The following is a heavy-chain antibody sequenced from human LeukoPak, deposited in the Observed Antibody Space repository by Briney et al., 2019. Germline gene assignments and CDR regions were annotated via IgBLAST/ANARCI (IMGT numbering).Heavy chain of an antibody. V-gene: IGHV1-18*01. CDR3: ARDRSVTAIPHYYYGMDV. CDR2: ISAYNGNT. D-gene: IGHD2-21*02. Sequence: ASVKLSCNSSGYTCTSYGISWVRHAPGQGLEWMGWISAYNGNTNYAQKLQGRVTMTTDTSTSTAYMELRSLRSDDTAVYYCARDRSVTAIPHYYYGMDVWGQGTTVTVSS. CDR1: GYTCTSYG. J-gene: IGHJ6*02.